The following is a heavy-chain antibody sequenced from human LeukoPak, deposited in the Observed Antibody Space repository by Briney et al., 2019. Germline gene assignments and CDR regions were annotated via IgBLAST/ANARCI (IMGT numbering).Heavy chain of an antibody. CDR1: GGSISSSSYY. J-gene: IGHJ4*02. Sequence: SETLSLTCTVSGGSISSSSYYWGWIRQPPGKGLEWIGSIYYSGSTNYNPSLKSRVTISVDTSKNQFSLKLSSVTAADTAVYYCASGRVGTAPLGYWGQGTLVTVSS. D-gene: IGHD4-23*01. CDR3: ASGRVGTAPLGY. CDR2: IYYSGST. V-gene: IGHV4-39*07.